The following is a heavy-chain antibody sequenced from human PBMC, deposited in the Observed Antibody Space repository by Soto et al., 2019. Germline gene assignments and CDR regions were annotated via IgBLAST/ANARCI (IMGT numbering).Heavy chain of an antibody. J-gene: IGHJ3*01. CDR3: ARLAYGTTVSNSYGDDAFDL. CDR2: INHSGST. D-gene: IGHD1-1*01. V-gene: IGHV4-34*01. CDR1: GGSFSGYY. Sequence: PSETLSLTCAVYGGSFSGYYWSWIRQPPGKGLEWIGEINHSGSTNYNPSLKSRVTISVDTSKNQFSLNLNSVTAADTAVYYCARLAYGTTVSNSYGDDAFDLWGQGTMVTVSS.